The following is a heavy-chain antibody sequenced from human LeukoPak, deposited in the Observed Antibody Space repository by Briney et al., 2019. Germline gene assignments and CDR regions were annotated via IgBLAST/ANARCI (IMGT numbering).Heavy chain of an antibody. CDR1: GFTFSRYG. J-gene: IGHJ1*01. D-gene: IGHD6-13*01. CDR3: AKDQSGYSSSLGYFQH. V-gene: IGHV3-30*18. CDR2: IYYYGRNK. Sequence: GGTLRLSCADSGFTFSRYGMHWVGQAPGKGVEGVAVIYYYGRNKYSADSVKPLFTISRDNSKHTLYLQMNSLRADYTAVYYCAKDQSGYSSSLGYFQHWGQGTLLTVSS.